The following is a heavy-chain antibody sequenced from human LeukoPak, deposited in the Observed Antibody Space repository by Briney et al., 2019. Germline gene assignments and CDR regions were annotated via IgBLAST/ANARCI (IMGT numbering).Heavy chain of an antibody. CDR1: GYTFTSYG. CDR3: ARGRVYYDILTGYYPDYYFDY. D-gene: IGHD3-9*01. V-gene: IGHV1-18*01. J-gene: IGHJ4*02. CDR2: ISAYNGNT. Sequence: ASVKVSCKASGYTFTSYGISWVRQAPGQGLEWMGWISAYNGNTNYAQKLQGRVTMTRDTSTSTVYMELSSLRSEDTAVYYCARGRVYYDILTGYYPDYYFDYWGQGTLVTVSS.